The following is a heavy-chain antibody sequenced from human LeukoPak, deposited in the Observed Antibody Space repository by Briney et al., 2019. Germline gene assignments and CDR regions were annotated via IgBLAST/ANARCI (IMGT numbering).Heavy chain of an antibody. J-gene: IGHJ4*02. CDR3: VVGGSPGY. CDR2: ISTDGYTT. V-gene: IGHV3-74*01. CDR1: GLAFSAYK. D-gene: IGHD2-15*01. Sequence: GGSLRLSCAATGLAFSAYKMHWVRQAPRKGLVWVSRISTDGYTTDYADFVQGRFTASRDNTKNTWSLEMNSLRAEDTAVYYCVVGGSPGYWGQGTLVTVSS.